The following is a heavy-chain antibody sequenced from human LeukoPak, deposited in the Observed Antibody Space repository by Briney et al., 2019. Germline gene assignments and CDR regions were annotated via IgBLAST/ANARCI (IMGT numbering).Heavy chain of an antibody. Sequence: SETLSLTCTVSGGSLSSYYWGWIRQPPGKGLEWIGSIYYSGSTYYNPSLKSRVTISVDTSKNQFSLKLSSVTAADTAVYYCARLRNDAFDIWGQGTMVTVSS. V-gene: IGHV4-39*01. CDR1: GGSLSSYY. CDR2: IYYSGST. CDR3: ARLRNDAFDI. J-gene: IGHJ3*02.